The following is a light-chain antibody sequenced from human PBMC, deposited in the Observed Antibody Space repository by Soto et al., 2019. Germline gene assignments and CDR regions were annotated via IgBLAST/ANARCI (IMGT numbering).Light chain of an antibody. CDR1: QSVSSSY. V-gene: IGKV3-20*01. J-gene: IGKJ2*01. CDR3: HCQKYDDSPVYT. CDR2: GAS. Sequence: EIVLTQSPGTLSLSPGERATLSCRASQSVSSSYLAWYQQKPGQAPRLLIYGASSRATGIPDRFSGSGSGTDFTLTISRLEPEDFAVYYCHCQKYDDSPVYTFGQGTKLEIK.